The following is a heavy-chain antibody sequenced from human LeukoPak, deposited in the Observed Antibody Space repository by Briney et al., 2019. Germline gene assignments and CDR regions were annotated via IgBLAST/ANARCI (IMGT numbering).Heavy chain of an antibody. D-gene: IGHD2-2*01. CDR1: GGTFSSYA. V-gene: IGHV1-18*01. Sequence: ASVKVSCKASGGTFSSYAISWVRQAPGQGLEWMGWISAYNGNTNYAQKLQGRVTMTTDTSTSTAYMELRSLRSDDTAVYYCARVEGYCSSTSCPHNWFDPWGQGTLVTVSS. CDR2: ISAYNGNT. J-gene: IGHJ5*02. CDR3: ARVEGYCSSTSCPHNWFDP.